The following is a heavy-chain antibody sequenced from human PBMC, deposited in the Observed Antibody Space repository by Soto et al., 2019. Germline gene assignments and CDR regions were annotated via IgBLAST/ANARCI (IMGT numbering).Heavy chain of an antibody. CDR1: GGSISSSSYY. CDR2: IYYSGST. V-gene: IGHV4-39*01. D-gene: IGHD3-10*01. J-gene: IGHJ4*02. CDR3: ARRPYYYGSGSYYHFDY. Sequence: SETLSLTCTVSGGSISSSSYYWGWIRQPPGKGLEWIGSIYYSGSTYYNPSLKSRVTISVDTSKNHFSLKLSSVTAADTAVYYCARRPYYYGSGSYYHFDYWGQGTLVTVSS.